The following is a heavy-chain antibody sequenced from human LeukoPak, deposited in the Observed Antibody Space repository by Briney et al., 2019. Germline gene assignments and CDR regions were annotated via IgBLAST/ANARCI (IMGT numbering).Heavy chain of an antibody. Sequence: GASVKFSCKASGYTFTSYDINWVRQATGQGLEWMGWMNPNSGNTGYAQKFQGRVTMTRNTSISTAYMELSSLRSEDTAVYYKPKTEYDILTGYYYFDYWGQGTLVTVSS. CDR3: PKTEYDILTGYYYFDY. D-gene: IGHD3-9*01. CDR2: MNPNSGNT. V-gene: IGHV1-8*01. J-gene: IGHJ4*02. CDR1: GYTFTSYD.